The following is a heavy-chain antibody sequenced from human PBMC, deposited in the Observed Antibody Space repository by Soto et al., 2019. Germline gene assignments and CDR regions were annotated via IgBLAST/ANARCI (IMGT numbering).Heavy chain of an antibody. J-gene: IGHJ6*02. CDR1: GYSFTSYW. V-gene: IGHV5-10-1*01. D-gene: IGHD4-4*01. Sequence: PGESLKISCKGSGYSFTSYWISWVRQMPGKGLEWMGRFDPSDSYTNYSTSFQGHVTISADKSISTAYLQWSRLKASEPALYYCARTTLSHVERYYYYGMDVWGQGTTVTVSS. CDR3: ARTTLSHVERYYYYGMDV. CDR2: FDPSDSYT.